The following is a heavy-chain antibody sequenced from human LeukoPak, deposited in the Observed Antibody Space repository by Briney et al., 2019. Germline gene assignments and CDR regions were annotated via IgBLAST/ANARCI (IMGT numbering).Heavy chain of an antibody. CDR3: ARDKGFWSGSYNFDY. Sequence: PGGSLRLSCAASGFTFSSYWMHWVRQAPGKGLVWVSRINSDGSSTSYADSVKGRFTISRDNAKNTLYLQMNSLRAEDTAVYYGARDKGFWSGSYNFDYWGQGTLVTVSS. D-gene: IGHD3-3*01. V-gene: IGHV3-74*01. CDR1: GFTFSSYW. CDR2: INSDGSST. J-gene: IGHJ4*02.